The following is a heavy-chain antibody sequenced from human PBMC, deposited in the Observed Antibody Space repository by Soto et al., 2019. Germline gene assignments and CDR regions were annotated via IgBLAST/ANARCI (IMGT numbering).Heavy chain of an antibody. D-gene: IGHD6-13*01. CDR2: IYYSGST. CDR1: GGSISSGDYY. J-gene: IGHJ4*02. Sequence: SETLSLTCTVSGGSISSGDYYWSWIRQPPGKGLEWIGYIYYSGSTYYNPSLKSRVTISVDTSKNQFTMKLTSMTAADTAVYYCATSYGNAWYTYWGQGTQVTVSS. CDR3: ATSYGNAWYTY. V-gene: IGHV4-30-4*01.